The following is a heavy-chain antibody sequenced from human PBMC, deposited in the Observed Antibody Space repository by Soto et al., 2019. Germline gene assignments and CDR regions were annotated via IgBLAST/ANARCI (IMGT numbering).Heavy chain of an antibody. Sequence: GGSLRLSCAASGFTFSSYSMNWVRQAPGKGLEWVSSISSSSRYIYYADSMKGRFTISRDNAKNSLYLQMNSLRAEDTAVYYCARDPTTVPPHYYYYGMDVWGQGTTVTVSS. D-gene: IGHD4-17*01. V-gene: IGHV3-21*01. CDR3: ARDPTTVPPHYYYYGMDV. CDR1: GFTFSSYS. J-gene: IGHJ6*02. CDR2: ISSSSRYI.